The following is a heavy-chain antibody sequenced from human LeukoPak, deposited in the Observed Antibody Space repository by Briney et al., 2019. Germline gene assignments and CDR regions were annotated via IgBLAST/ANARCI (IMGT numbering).Heavy chain of an antibody. CDR3: ARDLGASSGWLDY. V-gene: IGHV3-11*04. CDR1: GFTFSDYY. CDR2: ISSSGSTI. D-gene: IGHD6-19*01. Sequence: GGSLRLSCAGSGFTFSDYYMSWIRKAPGKGLEWVSYISSSGSTIYYADSMKGRFTISRDNAKNSLYLQMNSLRAEDTAMYYCARDLGASSGWLDYWGQGTLVTVSS. J-gene: IGHJ4*02.